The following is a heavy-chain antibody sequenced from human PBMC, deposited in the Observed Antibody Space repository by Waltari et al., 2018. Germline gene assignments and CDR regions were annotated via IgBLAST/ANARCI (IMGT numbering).Heavy chain of an antibody. J-gene: IGHJ4*02. CDR2: INHSRST. V-gene: IGHV4-34*01. CDR3: ARQRIRYSSSRCYFDY. D-gene: IGHD6-6*01. Sequence: QVQLQQWGAGLLKPSETLSLTCAVYGGSFSGYYWSWIRQPPGKGLEWIGEINHSRSTNYNPSLKSRVTISVDTSKNQFSLKLSSVTAADTAVYYCARQRIRYSSSRCYFDYWGQGTLVTVSS. CDR1: GGSFSGYY.